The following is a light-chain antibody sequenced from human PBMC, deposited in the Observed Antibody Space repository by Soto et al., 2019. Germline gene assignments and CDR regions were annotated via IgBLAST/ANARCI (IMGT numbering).Light chain of an antibody. CDR3: QQYYSYPGIT. CDR1: QGISSY. V-gene: IGKV1-9*01. J-gene: IGKJ5*01. Sequence: IQLTQSPSSLSASVGDRVTITCRASQGISSYLAWYQQKPGKAPKLLIYAASTLQSGVPSRFSGSGSGTDFTRTISCLQSEDFATYCCQQYYSYPGITFGQGTRLDIK. CDR2: AAS.